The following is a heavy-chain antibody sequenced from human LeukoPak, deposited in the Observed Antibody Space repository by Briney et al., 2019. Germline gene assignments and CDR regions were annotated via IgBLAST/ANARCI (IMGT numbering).Heavy chain of an antibody. CDR2: MNPNSGNT. CDR3: ASGRDGSGSPSYPFDY. Sequence: GASVKVSCKASGYTFTSYDMNRVRQATGQGLEWMGWMNPNSGNTGYAQKFQRRGTMTRNTSTSTAYMELSSLRSEDTAVYYCASGRDGSGSPSYPFDYWGQGTLVTASS. V-gene: IGHV1-8*01. D-gene: IGHD3-10*01. J-gene: IGHJ4*02. CDR1: GYTFTSYD.